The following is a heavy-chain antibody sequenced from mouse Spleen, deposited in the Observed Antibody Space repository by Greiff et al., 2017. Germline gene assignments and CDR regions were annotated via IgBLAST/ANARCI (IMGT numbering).Heavy chain of an antibody. CDR3: ARRGGAMDY. Sequence: QVQLQQPGAELVMPGASVKLSCKASGYTFTSYWMHWVKQRPGQGLEWIGEIDPSDSYTNYNQKFKGKATLTVDKSSSTAYMQLSSLISEDSAVYYCARRGGAMDYWGQGTSVTVSS. V-gene: IGHV1-69*01. J-gene: IGHJ4*01. CDR2: IDPSDSYT. CDR1: GYTFTSYW.